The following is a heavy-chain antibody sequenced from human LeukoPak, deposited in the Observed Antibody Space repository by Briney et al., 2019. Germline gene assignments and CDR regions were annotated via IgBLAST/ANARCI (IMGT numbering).Heavy chain of an antibody. CDR3: AKVKEDITMVRGAAFDY. V-gene: IGHV3-23*01. CDR1: GFTFSSYA. D-gene: IGHD3-10*01. Sequence: GGSLRLSCAASGFTFSSYAMTWVRQAPGKGLEWVSAISGSGGSTYYADSVKGRFTISRDNSKNTLYLQMNSLRAEDTAVYYCAKVKEDITMVRGAAFDYWGQGTLVTVSS. CDR2: ISGSGGST. J-gene: IGHJ4*02.